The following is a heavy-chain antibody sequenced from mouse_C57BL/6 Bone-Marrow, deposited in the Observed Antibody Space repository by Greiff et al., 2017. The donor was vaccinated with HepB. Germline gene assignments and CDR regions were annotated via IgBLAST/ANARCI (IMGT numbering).Heavy chain of an antibody. CDR1: GFTFSSYG. CDR3: ARRYYGSSPAWFAY. D-gene: IGHD1-1*01. CDR2: ISSGGSYT. V-gene: IGHV5-6*02. Sequence: DVKLVESGGDLVKPGGSLKLSCAASGFTFSSYGMSWVRQTPDKRLEWVATISSGGSYTYYPDSVKGRFTISRDNAKNTLYLQMSSLKSEDTAMYYCARRYYGSSPAWFAYWGQGTLVTVSA. J-gene: IGHJ3*01.